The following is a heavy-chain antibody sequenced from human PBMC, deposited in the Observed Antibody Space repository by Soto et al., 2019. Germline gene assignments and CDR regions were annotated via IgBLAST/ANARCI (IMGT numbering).Heavy chain of an antibody. CDR3: ARAGIFFLMIRPPPSSAIFP. Sequence: LPETLSITCAVFGRNSDGEYWCRIRQPPGKGLEWIGEINHSGSTNYNPSLKSRVTISVDTSKNQFSLKLSSVTAADTAVYYCARAGIFFLMIRPPPSSAIFPW. J-gene: IGHJ5*02. CDR2: INHSGST. CDR1: GRNSDGEY. V-gene: IGHV4-34*01. D-gene: IGHD3-10*01.